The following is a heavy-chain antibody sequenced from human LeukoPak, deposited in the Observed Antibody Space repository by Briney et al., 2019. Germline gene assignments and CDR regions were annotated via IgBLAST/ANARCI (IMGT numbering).Heavy chain of an antibody. CDR2: ISSSGSTI. Sequence: GGSLRLSCAASGFTFSDYYMSWIRQAPGKGLEWVSYISSSGSTIYYTDSVKGRFTISRDKSKNTLYLQMNSLRAEDTAVYYCAKGDRGVLVIPSTEFDSWGQGTLVTVSS. J-gene: IGHJ4*02. D-gene: IGHD3-22*01. CDR1: GFTFSDYY. V-gene: IGHV3-11*01. CDR3: AKGDRGVLVIPSTEFDS.